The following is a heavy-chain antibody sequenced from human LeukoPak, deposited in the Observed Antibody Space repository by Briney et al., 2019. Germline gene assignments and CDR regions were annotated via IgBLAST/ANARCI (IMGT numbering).Heavy chain of an antibody. D-gene: IGHD1-26*01. V-gene: IGHV3-30-3*01. Sequence: GESLRLSCVASGFSFSSDAMHWVRQTPGKGLEWVAVISYDGNEKYQVDSVKGRFTISRDNSKNTLYLQRNSVRAEHTAVYYCAKGDTTWELPHDYWGQGTLVTVSS. CDR1: GFSFSSDA. CDR2: ISYDGNEK. J-gene: IGHJ4*02. CDR3: AKGDTTWELPHDY.